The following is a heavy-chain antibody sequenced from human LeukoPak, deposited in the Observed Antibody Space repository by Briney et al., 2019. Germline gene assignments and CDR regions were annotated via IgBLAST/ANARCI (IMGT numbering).Heavy chain of an antibody. CDR2: IIPIFGTA. J-gene: IGHJ6*04. Sequence: SVKVSRKASGGTFSSYAISWVRQAPGQGLEWMGGIIPIFGTANYAQKFQGRVTITADESTSTAYMELSSLRSEDTAVYYCARSSGYDYGMDVWVKGTTVTVSS. CDR1: GGTFSSYA. V-gene: IGHV1-69*13. D-gene: IGHD1-26*01. CDR3: ARSSGYDYGMDV.